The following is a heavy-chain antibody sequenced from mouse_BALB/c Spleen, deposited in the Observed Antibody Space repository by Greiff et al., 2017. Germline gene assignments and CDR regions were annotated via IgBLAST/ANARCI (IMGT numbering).Heavy chain of an antibody. Sequence: EVQGVESGAELVKPGASVKLSCTASGFNIKDTYMHWVKQRPEQGLEWIGRIDPANGNTKYDPKFQGKATITADTSSNTAYLQLSSLTSEDTAVYYCADGNYYAMDYWGQGTSVTVSS. CDR3: ADGNYYAMDY. V-gene: IGHV14-3*02. J-gene: IGHJ4*01. CDR1: GFNIKDTY. CDR2: IDPANGNT. D-gene: IGHD2-1*01.